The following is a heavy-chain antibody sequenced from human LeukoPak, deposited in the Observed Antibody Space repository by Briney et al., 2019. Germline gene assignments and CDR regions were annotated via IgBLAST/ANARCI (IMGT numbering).Heavy chain of an antibody. Sequence: PGGSLRLSCAASGFTFSSHWIHWVRQAPGKGLVWVSGINRDGSSTSYADSVKGRFTISRDNAKNTLHLQMNSLRAEDTAVYYCARGSGNEPFDYWGQGTLVTVSS. D-gene: IGHD5-12*01. CDR1: GFTFSSHW. CDR2: INRDGSST. J-gene: IGHJ4*02. CDR3: ARGSGNEPFDY. V-gene: IGHV3-74*01.